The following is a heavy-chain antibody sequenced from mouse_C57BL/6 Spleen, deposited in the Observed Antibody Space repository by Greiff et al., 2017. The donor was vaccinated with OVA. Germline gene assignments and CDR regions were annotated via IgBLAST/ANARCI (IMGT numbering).Heavy chain of an antibody. J-gene: IGHJ1*03. Sequence: QVQLQQPGAELVKPGASVKLSCKASGYTFTSYWMHWVKQRPGQGLEWIGMIHPNSGSTNYNEKFKSKATLTVDKSSSTAYMQLSSLTSEDSAVYDCARGYGSSYPLWYFDVWGTGTTVTVSS. CDR3: ARGYGSSYPLWYFDV. D-gene: IGHD1-1*01. CDR1: GYTFTSYW. CDR2: IHPNSGST. V-gene: IGHV1-64*01.